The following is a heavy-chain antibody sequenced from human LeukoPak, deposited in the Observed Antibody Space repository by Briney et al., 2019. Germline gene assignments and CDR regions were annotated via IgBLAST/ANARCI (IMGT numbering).Heavy chain of an antibody. CDR2: IIPIFGTA. J-gene: IGHJ4*02. V-gene: IGHV1-69*13. CDR3: AKGAYYGD. D-gene: IGHD3-3*01. Sequence: SVKVSCKASRGTFSSYTISWVRQAPGQGLEWMRGIIPIFGTANYAQKFQGRVTITADESTSTAYMELNSLRVEDTAVYYCAKGAYYGDWGQGTLVTISS. CDR1: RGTFSSYT.